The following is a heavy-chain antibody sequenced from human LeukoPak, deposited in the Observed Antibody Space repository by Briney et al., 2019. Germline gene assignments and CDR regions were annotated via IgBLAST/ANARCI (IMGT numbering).Heavy chain of an antibody. CDR2: ISSSSSYI. J-gene: IGHJ4*02. CDR1: GFTFSSYS. Sequence: GGSLRLSCAASGFTFSSYSTNWVRQAPGKGLEWVSSISSSSSYIYYADSVKGRFTISRDNAKNSLYLQMNSLRAEDTAVYYCARGWYDFWSGYYGLWGQGTLVTVSS. V-gene: IGHV3-21*01. D-gene: IGHD3-3*01. CDR3: ARGWYDFWSGYYGL.